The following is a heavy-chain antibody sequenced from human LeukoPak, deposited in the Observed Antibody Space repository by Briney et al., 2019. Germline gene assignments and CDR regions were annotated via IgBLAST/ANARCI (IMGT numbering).Heavy chain of an antibody. Sequence: GALRLSCAASGFTFSSYAMSWVRQAPGKGLEWVSAISGSGGSTYYADSVKGRFTISRDTSKNTLYLQMNSLRAEDTAVYYCASEDGHNPNLGFDYWGQGTLVTVSS. CDR1: GFTFSSYA. J-gene: IGHJ4*02. V-gene: IGHV3-23*01. CDR2: ISGSGGST. D-gene: IGHD5-24*01. CDR3: ASEDGHNPNLGFDY.